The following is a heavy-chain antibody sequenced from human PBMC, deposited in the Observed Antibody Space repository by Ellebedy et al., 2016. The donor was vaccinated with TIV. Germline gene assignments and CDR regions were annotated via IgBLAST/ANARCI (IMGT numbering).Heavy chain of an antibody. CDR3: ARLGRFGESMLPYYYFAMDV. V-gene: IGHV1-69*13. CDR1: GGTFTNYA. J-gene: IGHJ6*02. Sequence: ASVKVSCKASGGTFTNYAVSWVRQAPGQGLEWMGGILPSVNSADYPQRFQGRVTITADESTNTVHMEVSSLRSEDTAVYYCARLGRFGESMLPYYYFAMDVWGQGTTVTVSS. CDR2: ILPSVNSA. D-gene: IGHD3-10*01.